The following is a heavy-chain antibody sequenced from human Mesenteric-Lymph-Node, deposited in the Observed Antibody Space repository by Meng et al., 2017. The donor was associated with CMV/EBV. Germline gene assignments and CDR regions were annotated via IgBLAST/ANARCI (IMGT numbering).Heavy chain of an antibody. CDR2: IRYDGSNK. CDR3: AKDAGGIVVVPAATFGMDV. Sequence: GGSPRLSCAASGFTFSSYGMHWVRQAPGKGLEWVAFIRYDGSNKYYADSVKGRFTISRDNSKNTLYLQMNSLRAEDTAVYYCAKDAGGIVVVPAATFGMDVWGQGTTVTVSS. D-gene: IGHD2-2*01. V-gene: IGHV3-30*02. CDR1: GFTFSSYG. J-gene: IGHJ6*02.